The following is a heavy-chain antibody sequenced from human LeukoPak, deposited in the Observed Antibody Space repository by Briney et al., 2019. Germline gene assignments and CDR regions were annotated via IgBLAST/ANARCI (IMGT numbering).Heavy chain of an antibody. V-gene: IGHV1-69*04. CDR1: GCRFSSYA. J-gene: IGHJ3*02. CDR3: ASAYSSSTNSPLGAFDI. CDR2: IIPILGIA. Sequence: SVKVSCKASGCRFSSYAISWVRQSPGQGLEWMGRIIPILGIANYAQKSQGRVTITADKSTSTAYMELSGLRSEDTAVYYCASAYSSSTNSPLGAFDIWGQGTMVTVSS. D-gene: IGHD6-6*01.